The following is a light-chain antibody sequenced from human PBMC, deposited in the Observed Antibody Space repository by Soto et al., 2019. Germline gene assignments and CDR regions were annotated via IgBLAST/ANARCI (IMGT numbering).Light chain of an antibody. CDR1: GSDIAVYDF. V-gene: IGLV2-8*01. CDR3: SSYAGSNNLV. J-gene: IGLJ2*01. Sequence: QSALTQPPSASGSPGQSVTISCAGSGSDIAVYDFVSCYQQHPGTAPKLIIYEVTKRPSGVPDRFSGYKSASTASLTVSGLQAEAEAAYSYSSYAGSNNLVFGGGTQLTVL. CDR2: EVT.